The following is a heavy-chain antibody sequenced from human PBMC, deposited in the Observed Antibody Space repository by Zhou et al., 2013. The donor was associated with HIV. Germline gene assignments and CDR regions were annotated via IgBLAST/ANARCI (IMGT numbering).Heavy chain of an antibody. J-gene: IGHJ4*02. CDR3: ARGTADQWLVGFFDY. Sequence: VQLQESGPGLVKPSETLSLTCTVSGGSISSYYWSWIRQPPGKGLEWIGYIYTSGSTNYNPSLKSRVTISVDTSKNQFSLKVSSVTAADTAVYYCARGTADQWLVGFFDYWGQGTLVTVSS. D-gene: IGHD6-19*01. V-gene: IGHV4-4*09. CDR1: GGSISSYY. CDR2: IYTSGST.